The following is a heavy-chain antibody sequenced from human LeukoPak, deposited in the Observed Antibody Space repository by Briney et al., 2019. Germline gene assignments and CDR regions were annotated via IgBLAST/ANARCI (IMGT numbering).Heavy chain of an antibody. Sequence: KSGGSLRLSCAASGFTFSSYSMNWVRQAPGKGLEWVSSISSSSSYIYYADSVKGRFTISRDNAKNSLYLQMNSLRAEDTAVYYCARPHSSSWDFDYWGQGTLVTVSS. CDR1: GFTFSSYS. CDR3: ARPHSSSWDFDY. V-gene: IGHV3-21*01. J-gene: IGHJ4*02. D-gene: IGHD6-13*01. CDR2: ISSSSSYI.